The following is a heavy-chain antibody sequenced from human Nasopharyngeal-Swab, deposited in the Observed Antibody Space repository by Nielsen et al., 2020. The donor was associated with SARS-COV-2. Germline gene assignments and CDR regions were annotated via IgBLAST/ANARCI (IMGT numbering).Heavy chain of an antibody. CDR2: IYYSGST. Sequence: SDTLSLTCTVSGGSVSSGSYYWSWIRQPPGKGLEWIGYIYYSGSTNYNPSLKSRVTISVDTSKNQFSLKLSSVTAADTAVYYCARAGAEMIFGVVITFDYWGQGTLVTVSS. D-gene: IGHD3-3*01. J-gene: IGHJ4*02. CDR3: ARAGAEMIFGVVITFDY. V-gene: IGHV4-61*01. CDR1: GGSVSSGSYY.